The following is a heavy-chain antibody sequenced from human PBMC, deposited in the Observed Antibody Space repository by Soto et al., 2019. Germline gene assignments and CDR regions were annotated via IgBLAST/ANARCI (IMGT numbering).Heavy chain of an antibody. D-gene: IGHD1-26*01. J-gene: IGHJ5*02. CDR1: GFTFSNYE. CDR2: ISSTSSVK. V-gene: IGHV3-48*03. CDR3: AGDQGGTYQNWFDP. Sequence: GGSLRLSCAASGFTFSNYEMNWVRQAPGKGLEWVSYISSTSSVKYYADSVKGRFTISRDNAKKSLYLQMKNLRPEDTAFYYCAGDQGGTYQNWFDPWGQGALVTVSS.